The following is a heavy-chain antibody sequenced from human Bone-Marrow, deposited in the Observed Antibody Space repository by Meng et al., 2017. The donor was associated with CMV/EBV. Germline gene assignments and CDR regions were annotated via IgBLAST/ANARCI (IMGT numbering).Heavy chain of an antibody. Sequence: LSCAVYGGSFSGYYWSWIRQPPGKGLEWIGEINHSGSTNYNPSLKSRVTISVDTSKNQFSLKLSSVTAADTAVYYCASGRVVPAADVGYYYYGMDVWGQGTTVTVSS. CDR1: GGSFSGYY. V-gene: IGHV4-34*01. J-gene: IGHJ6*02. D-gene: IGHD2-2*01. CDR2: INHSGST. CDR3: ASGRVVPAADVGYYYYGMDV.